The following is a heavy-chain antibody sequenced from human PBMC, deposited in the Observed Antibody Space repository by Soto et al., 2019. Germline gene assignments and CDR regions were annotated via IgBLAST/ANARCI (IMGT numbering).Heavy chain of an antibody. CDR1: GDSISSNNAS. J-gene: IGHJ5*02. V-gene: IGHV6-1*01. CDR2: TYYRSRWYN. D-gene: IGHD6-13*01. Sequence: SQTLSLTCAISGDSISSNNASWSWIRQSPSKGLKWLGRTYYRSRWYNDHAVSVKSRITINPDTSKNQFSLKLSSVTAADTAVYYCARLFIGSSSWYEWPTANWFDPWGQGTLVTVSS. CDR3: ARLFIGSSSWYEWPTANWFDP.